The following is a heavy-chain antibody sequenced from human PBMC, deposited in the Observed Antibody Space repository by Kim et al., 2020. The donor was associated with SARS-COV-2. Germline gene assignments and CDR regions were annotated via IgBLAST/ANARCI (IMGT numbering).Heavy chain of an antibody. D-gene: IGHD3-3*01. V-gene: IGHV3-30*04. Sequence: GGSLRLSCAASGFTFSSYAMHWVRQAPGKGLEWVAVISYDGSNKYYADSVKGRFTISRDNSKNTLYLQMNSLRAEDTAVYYCARDRWYYDFWSGYYPYGGYYYYYYMDVWGKGTTVTVSS. J-gene: IGHJ6*03. CDR1: GFTFSSYA. CDR3: ARDRWYYDFWSGYYPYGGYYYYYYMDV. CDR2: ISYDGSNK.